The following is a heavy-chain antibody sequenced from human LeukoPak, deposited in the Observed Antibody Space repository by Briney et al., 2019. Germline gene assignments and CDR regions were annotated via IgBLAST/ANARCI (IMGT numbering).Heavy chain of an antibody. CDR1: GFTFSNYA. CDR2: ISGSGGST. J-gene: IGHJ4*02. Sequence: GGSLRLSCEASGFTFSNYAMSWVRQAPGKGLEWVSAISGSGGSTYYADSVKGRFTISRDNSRNTLYLQMNSLRAEDTAVYYCAKDRHYYGSGSTHFDYWGQGTLVTVSS. CDR3: AKDRHYYGSGSTHFDY. V-gene: IGHV3-23*01. D-gene: IGHD3-10*01.